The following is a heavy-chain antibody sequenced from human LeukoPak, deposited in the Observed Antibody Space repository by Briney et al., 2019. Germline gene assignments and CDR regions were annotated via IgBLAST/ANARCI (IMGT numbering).Heavy chain of an antibody. J-gene: IGHJ4*02. D-gene: IGHD4-17*01. CDR2: ISYDGSNK. CDR1: GFTFSSYA. CDR3: ARAPRYGDYTFEY. Sequence: GGSLRLSCAASGFTFSSYAMHWVRQAPGKGLEWVAVISYDGSNKYYADSVKGRFTISRDNSKNTLYLQMNSLRAEDAAVYYCARAPRYGDYTFEYWGQGTLVTVSS. V-gene: IGHV3-30-3*01.